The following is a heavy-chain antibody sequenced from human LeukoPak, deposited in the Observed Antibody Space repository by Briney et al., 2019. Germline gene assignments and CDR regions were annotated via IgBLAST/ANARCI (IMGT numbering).Heavy chain of an antibody. J-gene: IGHJ5*02. CDR3: AKTVDYTWFDP. D-gene: IGHD3-9*01. CDR2: ISSSGST. V-gene: IGHV4-4*07. CDR1: GGSISSYY. Sequence: SETLSLTCTVSGGSISSYYWSWIRQPAGSGLEWIGHISSSGSTNYNPSLKSRVPMSVDTSKNQISLKLISVTAADTAVYYCAKTVDYTWFDPWGQGTLVTVSS.